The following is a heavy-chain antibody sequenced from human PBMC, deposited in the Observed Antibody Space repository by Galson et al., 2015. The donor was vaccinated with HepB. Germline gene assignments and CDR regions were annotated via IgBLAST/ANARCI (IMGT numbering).Heavy chain of an antibody. CDR3: ARPQGGWYVAY. D-gene: IGHD6-19*01. V-gene: IGHV3-7*01. J-gene: IGHJ4*02. Sequence: SLRLSCAASGFTFSSYWMSWVRQAPGKGLEWVASIKQDGSEKNYVDSVKGRFTIPRDNAKNSLYLQVNSLRDEDTAVYYCARPQGGWYVAYWGQGTLVTVSS. CDR1: GFTFSSYW. CDR2: IKQDGSEK.